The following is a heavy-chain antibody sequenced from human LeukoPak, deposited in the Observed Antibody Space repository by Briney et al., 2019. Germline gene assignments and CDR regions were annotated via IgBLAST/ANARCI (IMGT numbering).Heavy chain of an antibody. Sequence: SETLSLTCAVSGYSISNGYYWVWIRQPPGRGLEWIGSLYHSDSAYYNTSLRSRVSMSVDTSKNQFSLTLSFVTAADTAVYYCARQHDSYYYYYIDAWGSGTTVTVSS. J-gene: IGHJ6*03. CDR2: LYHSDSA. CDR1: GYSISNGYY. V-gene: IGHV4-38-2*01. CDR3: ARQHDSYYYYYIDA.